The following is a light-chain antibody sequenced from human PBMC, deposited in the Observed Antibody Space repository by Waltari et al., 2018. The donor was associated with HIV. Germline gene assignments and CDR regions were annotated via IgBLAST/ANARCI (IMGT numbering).Light chain of an antibody. V-gene: IGLV3-25*03. Sequence: SYALTQPPSVSVSPGQTAGITCSGDVLSRQYTYWYRQKPGQAPVMVIYRDTERPSGIPGRCSGAKSGTTVTLTIGGVQAEDEADYYCQSADNSGPHVVFGGGTTLTVL. CDR1: VLSRQY. CDR2: RDT. J-gene: IGLJ2*01. CDR3: QSADNSGPHVV.